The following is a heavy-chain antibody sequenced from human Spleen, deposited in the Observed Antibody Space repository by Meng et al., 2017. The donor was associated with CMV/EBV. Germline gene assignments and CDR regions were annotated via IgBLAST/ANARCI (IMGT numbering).Heavy chain of an antibody. CDR1: FSDYS. D-gene: IGHD3-10*01. V-gene: IGHV3-21*01. Sequence: FSDYSMNWVCQDPGKGREWVSSISSGSSYIYYADSLKGRFTISRDNANNLLYLQVNSLRAEDTAVYYCARGADGGYYGSGTSDNWLDPWGQGTLVTVSS. CDR2: ISSGSSYI. J-gene: IGHJ5*02. CDR3: ARGADGGYYGSGTSDNWLDP.